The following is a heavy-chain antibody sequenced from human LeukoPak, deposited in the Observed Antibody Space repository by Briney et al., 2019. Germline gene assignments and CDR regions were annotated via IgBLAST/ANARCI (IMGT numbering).Heavy chain of an antibody. CDR1: GITFSSYG. D-gene: IGHD2-15*01. V-gene: IGHV3-23*01. CDR3: AKNGDRGAYCTGGTCYPYFYYYMTS. CDR2: ISSTGGTT. Sequence: GGSLRLSCAASGITFSSYGMSWVRQAPGKGLEWVSSISSTGGTTYYADSVKGRFTISRDNSKNTLYLQMNSLRAEDTAIYYCAKNGDRGAYCTGGTCYPYFYYYMTSGAKGPRSPS. J-gene: IGHJ6*03.